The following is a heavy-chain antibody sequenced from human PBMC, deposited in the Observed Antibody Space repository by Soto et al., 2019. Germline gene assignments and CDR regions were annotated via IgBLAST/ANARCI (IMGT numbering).Heavy chain of an antibody. V-gene: IGHV3-48*02. Sequence: GSLRLSCAASGFTFSSYSMNWVRHAPGKVLEWVSYISSSSSTIYYADSVKGRFTISRDNAKNSLYLQMNSLRDEDTAVYYCARPEYSSSSYGMDVWGQGTTVTVSS. CDR3: ARPEYSSSSYGMDV. CDR1: GFTFSSYS. D-gene: IGHD6-6*01. CDR2: ISSSSSTI. J-gene: IGHJ6*02.